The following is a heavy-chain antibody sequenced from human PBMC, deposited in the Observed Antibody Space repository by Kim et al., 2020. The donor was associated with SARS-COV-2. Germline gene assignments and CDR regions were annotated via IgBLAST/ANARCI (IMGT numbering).Heavy chain of an antibody. V-gene: IGHV1-69*13. CDR2: IIPIFGTA. CDR3: ARGPFGGSGSYYDSGSHPLSFDY. D-gene: IGHD3-10*01. CDR1: GGTFSSYA. J-gene: IGHJ4*02. Sequence: SVKVSCKASGGTFSSYAISWVRQAPGQGLEWMGGIIPIFGTANYAQKFQGRVTITADESTSTAYMELSSLRSEDTAVYYCARGPFGGSGSYYDSGSHPLSFDYWGQGTLVTVSS.